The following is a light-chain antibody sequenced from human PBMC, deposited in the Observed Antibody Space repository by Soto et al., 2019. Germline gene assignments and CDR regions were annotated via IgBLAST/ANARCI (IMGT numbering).Light chain of an antibody. CDR3: CSYAGGYTYV. V-gene: IGLV2-11*01. CDR2: DVR. J-gene: IGLJ1*01. Sequence: QSALTQPRSVSGSPGQSVTISCTGTSGDVGGYNSVSWYQQKPGKAPKLMIYDVRNRPSGVPDRFSGSKSDNTASLTISGLQAEDEADYYYCSYAGGYTYVFGAGTKVTVL. CDR1: SGDVGGYNS.